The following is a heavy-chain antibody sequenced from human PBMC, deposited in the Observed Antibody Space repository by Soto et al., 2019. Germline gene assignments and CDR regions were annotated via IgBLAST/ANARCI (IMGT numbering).Heavy chain of an antibody. CDR2: ISGSGGST. D-gene: IGHD3-3*01. J-gene: IGHJ5*02. V-gene: IGHV3-23*01. CDR3: AKDGQSSTIFGVVNGWFDP. Sequence: SLRLSCAASGFTFSSYAMSWVRQAPGKGLEWVSAISGSGGSTYYADSVKGRFTISRDNSKNTLYLQMNSLRAEDTAVYYCAKDGQSSTIFGVVNGWFDPWGQGTLVTVSS. CDR1: GFTFSSYA.